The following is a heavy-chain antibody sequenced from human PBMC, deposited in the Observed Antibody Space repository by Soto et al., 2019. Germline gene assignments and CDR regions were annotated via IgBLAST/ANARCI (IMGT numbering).Heavy chain of an antibody. CDR3: ARLVIVSPVANA. Sequence: XGTLSLTCTVSGGSINTNNYYWGWVRQPPGKGLEWIGSVFYNGTTYYSPSLKSRVTISLAPSRTQFSLKLESVTAADTAVYFCARLVIVSPVANAWGQGTLVTVSS. V-gene: IGHV4-39*01. CDR2: VFYNGTT. CDR1: GGSINTNNYY. J-gene: IGHJ5*02. D-gene: IGHD3-16*02.